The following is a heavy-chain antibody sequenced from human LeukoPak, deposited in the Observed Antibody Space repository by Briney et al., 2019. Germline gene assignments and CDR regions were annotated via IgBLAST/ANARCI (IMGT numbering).Heavy chain of an antibody. V-gene: IGHV3-74*01. CDR3: AMGARSEAGIAVAGLDY. CDR2: INSDGSST. Sequence: GGSLRLSCAASGFTFSSYWMHWVRQAPGKGLVWVSRINSDGSSTSYADSVKGRFTISRDNAKNTLYLQMNSLRAEDTAVYYCAMGARSEAGIAVAGLDYWGQGTLVTVSS. D-gene: IGHD6-19*01. J-gene: IGHJ4*02. CDR1: GFTFSSYW.